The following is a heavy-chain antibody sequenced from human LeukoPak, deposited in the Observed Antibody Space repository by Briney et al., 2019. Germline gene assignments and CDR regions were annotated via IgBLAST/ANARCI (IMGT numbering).Heavy chain of an antibody. CDR2: ISGSGGST. CDR3: AKDYHGYCSGGSCYSFDY. D-gene: IGHD2-15*01. J-gene: IGHJ4*02. V-gene: IGHV3-23*01. Sequence: GGSLRLSCAASGFTFSSYAMSWVRQAPGKGLEWVSAISGSGGSTYYADSVKGRFTISRDNSKNTLYLQMNSLGAEDTAVYYCAKDYHGYCSGGSCYSFDYWGQGTLVTVSS. CDR1: GFTFSSYA.